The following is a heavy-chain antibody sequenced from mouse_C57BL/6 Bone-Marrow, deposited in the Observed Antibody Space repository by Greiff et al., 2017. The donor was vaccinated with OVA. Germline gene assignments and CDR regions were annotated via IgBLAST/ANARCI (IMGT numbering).Heavy chain of an antibody. CDR1: GFSLTSYG. CDR3: AKNPRDYYGSAWFAY. Sequence: VKLQESGPGLVQPSQRLSITCTVSGFSLTSYGVHWVRQSPGKGLEWLGVIWRGGSTDYNAAFMSRLSITKDNSKSQVFFKMNSLQADDTAIYYCAKNPRDYYGSAWFAYWGQGTLVTVSA. CDR2: IWRGGST. V-gene: IGHV2-5*01. D-gene: IGHD1-1*01. J-gene: IGHJ3*01.